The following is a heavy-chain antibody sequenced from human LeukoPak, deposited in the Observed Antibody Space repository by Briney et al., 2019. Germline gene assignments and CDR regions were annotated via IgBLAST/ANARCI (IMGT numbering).Heavy chain of an antibody. J-gene: IGHJ4*02. CDR2: ISPYNGDT. Sequence: ASVKVSCKTSGYIFNNYDINWVRQAPGQGLEWMGWISPYNGDTKYAQKFQDRVTMSTDTSTSTTYMELRSLRSDDTAVYYCTRATGGLSDHWGQGTLVTVSS. CDR1: GYIFNNYD. CDR3: TRATGGLSDH. V-gene: IGHV1-18*04. D-gene: IGHD1-1*01.